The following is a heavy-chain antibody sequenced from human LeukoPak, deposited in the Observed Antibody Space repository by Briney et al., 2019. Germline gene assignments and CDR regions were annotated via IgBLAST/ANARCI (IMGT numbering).Heavy chain of an antibody. CDR3: ARDRSSGWYGGNYYCYYYMDV. Sequence: GGSLRLSCAASGFTFSSYSMNWVRQAPGKGLEWVSSISSSSSYIYYADSVKGRFTISRDNAKNSLYLQMNSLRAADTAVYYCARDRSSGWYGGNYYCYYYMDVWGKGTTVTVSS. CDR2: ISSSSSYI. J-gene: IGHJ6*03. CDR1: GFTFSSYS. D-gene: IGHD6-19*01. V-gene: IGHV3-21*01.